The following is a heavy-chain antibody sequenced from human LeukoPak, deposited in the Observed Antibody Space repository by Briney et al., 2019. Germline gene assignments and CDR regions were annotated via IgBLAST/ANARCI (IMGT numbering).Heavy chain of an antibody. CDR1: GGSFSGYY. CDR3: ARGRIWGSRSHDAFDI. Sequence: SETLSLTCAVYGGSFSGYYWSWIRQPPGKGLEWIGEINHSGSTNYNPSLKSRVTISVDTSKNQFSLKLSSVTAADTAVYYCARGRIWGSRSHDAFDIWGQGTMVTVSS. CDR2: INHSGST. V-gene: IGHV4-34*01. D-gene: IGHD6-13*01. J-gene: IGHJ3*02.